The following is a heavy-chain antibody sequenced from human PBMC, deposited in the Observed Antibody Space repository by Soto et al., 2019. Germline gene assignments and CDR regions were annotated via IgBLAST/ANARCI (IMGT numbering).Heavy chain of an antibody. CDR1: GYAFTTSG. V-gene: IGHV1-18*01. CDR2: ISAHNGNT. CDR3: ARGRDGDY. Sequence: QVHLVQSGAEVKKPGASVKVSCKGSGYAFTTSGITWVRQAPGQGLEWMGWISAHNGNTNYAQKLQGRVTVTRDTSTSTAYRELRSRRSDDTAVYYCARGRDGDYWGQGALVTVSS. J-gene: IGHJ4*02. D-gene: IGHD6-6*01.